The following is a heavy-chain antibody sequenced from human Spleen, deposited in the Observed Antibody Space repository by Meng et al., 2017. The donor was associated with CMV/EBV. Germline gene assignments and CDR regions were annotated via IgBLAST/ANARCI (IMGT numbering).Heavy chain of an antibody. V-gene: IGHV1-2*02. CDR2: INPKTGGT. CDR3: ARERSSDAFDI. J-gene: IGHJ3*02. Sequence: ASVKVSCKASGYTFRDFYIHWVRQAPGQGLEWMGYINPKTGGTNFGQNFQGGVIMTRDTSISTLYMELSRLISDDTAVYYCARERSSDAFDIWGQGTMVTVSS. CDR1: GYTFRDFY. D-gene: IGHD1-26*01.